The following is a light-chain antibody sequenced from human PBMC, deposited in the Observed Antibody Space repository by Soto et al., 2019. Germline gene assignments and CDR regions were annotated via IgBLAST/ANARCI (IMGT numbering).Light chain of an antibody. J-gene: IGKJ4*01. CDR3: QQNDSYSRPT. CDR1: QSVSDW. V-gene: IGKV1-5*03. Sequence: DIQMTQSPSTLSASVGDRVTITCRASQSVSDWLAWYQHKPGKTPKLLIYKASTLESGVPSRFSGFGSGTESTLPISSLHPEDFATYYCQQNDSYSRPTFGGGTKVEIK. CDR2: KAS.